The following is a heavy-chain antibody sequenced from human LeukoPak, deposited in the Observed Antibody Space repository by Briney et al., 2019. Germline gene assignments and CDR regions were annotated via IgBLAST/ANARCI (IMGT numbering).Heavy chain of an antibody. Sequence: SETLSLTCTVGGGSVSSVSYFWGWIRQPPEKGLEWIGSIYYSGSTYYNPSLKSRVTISVDPSKNRFSLKLSSVTAADTAVYYCVSQTPLYSGSFYFDYWGQGTLVTVSS. CDR1: GGSVSSVSYF. CDR2: IYYSGST. D-gene: IGHD1-26*01. V-gene: IGHV4-39*01. J-gene: IGHJ4*02. CDR3: VSQTPLYSGSFYFDY.